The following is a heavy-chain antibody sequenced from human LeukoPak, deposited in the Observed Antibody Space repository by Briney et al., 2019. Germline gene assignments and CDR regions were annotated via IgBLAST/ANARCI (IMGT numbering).Heavy chain of an antibody. J-gene: IGHJ6*03. CDR1: GFTFSSYG. CDR2: ISYDGSNK. Sequence: GGSLRLSCAASGFTFSSYGMHWVRQAPGKGLEWVTVISYDGSNKYYADSVKGRFTISRDNSKNTLYLEMNSLAAEDTAVYYCAKTRGTYNAYYYYMDVWGKGTTVTVSS. V-gene: IGHV3-30*18. CDR3: AKTRGTYNAYYYYMDV. D-gene: IGHD1-26*01.